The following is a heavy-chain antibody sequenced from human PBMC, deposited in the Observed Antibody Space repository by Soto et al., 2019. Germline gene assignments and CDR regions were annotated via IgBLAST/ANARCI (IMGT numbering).Heavy chain of an antibody. D-gene: IGHD3-10*01. Sequence: LRLSCAASGFTVSSNYMSWVRQAPGKGLEWVSVIYSGGSTYYADSVKGRFTISRDNSKNTLYLQMNSLRAEDTAVYYCARSLWFGELLPYYYYGMDVWGQGTTVTVSS. CDR2: IYSGGST. CDR3: ARSLWFGELLPYYYYGMDV. CDR1: GFTVSSNY. V-gene: IGHV3-53*01. J-gene: IGHJ6*02.